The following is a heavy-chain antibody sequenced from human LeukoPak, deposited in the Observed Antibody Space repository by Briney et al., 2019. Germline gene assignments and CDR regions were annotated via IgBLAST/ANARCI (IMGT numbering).Heavy chain of an antibody. V-gene: IGHV3-23*01. D-gene: IGHD2-21*02. Sequence: GGSLRLSCAASGFTFSSYAMTWVRQAPGRGLEWVSSITGSGSSTYYADSVKGRFTISRDNSKNTLYVQMNSLRAEDTAVYFCAKPPRVVVVTAFDSWGQGTLVTVSS. CDR2: ITGSGSST. J-gene: IGHJ4*02. CDR3: AKPPRVVVVTAFDS. CDR1: GFTFSSYA.